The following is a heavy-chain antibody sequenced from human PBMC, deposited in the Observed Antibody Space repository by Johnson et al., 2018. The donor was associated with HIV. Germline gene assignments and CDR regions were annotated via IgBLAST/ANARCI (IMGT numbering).Heavy chain of an antibody. Sequence: VQLVESGGGVVRPGGSLRLSCAASGFRFDENGLNWVRQRQGKGLEWVSGINWNGGSIGYADSVKGRFIISRDNGKNSLYLQMKSLRVEDTALYYCTRRDSGSLSFDIWGQGTMVIVSS. V-gene: IGHV3-20*04. CDR3: TRRDSGSLSFDI. D-gene: IGHD1-26*01. CDR2: INWNGGSI. J-gene: IGHJ3*02. CDR1: GFRFDENG.